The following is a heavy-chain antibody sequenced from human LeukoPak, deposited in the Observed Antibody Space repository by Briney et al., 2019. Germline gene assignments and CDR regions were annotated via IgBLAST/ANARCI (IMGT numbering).Heavy chain of an antibody. J-gene: IGHJ5*02. V-gene: IGHV3-7*01. CDR2: TGQYGHDN. CDR1: GFTFRNRW. CDR3: ARLAIRGIDFSDPEFDP. Sequence: GGSLRLSCAGSGFTFRNRWATWVRQAPGKGLEWVASTGQYGHDNDYVDSVKGRFTISRDNAENSMYLQMNNLRVEDTAVYYCARLAIRGIDFSDPEFDPWGQGTLVTVSS. D-gene: IGHD2-21*01.